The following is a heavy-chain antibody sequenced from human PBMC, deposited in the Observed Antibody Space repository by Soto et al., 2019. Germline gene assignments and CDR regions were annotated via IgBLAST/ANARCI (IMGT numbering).Heavy chain of an antibody. J-gene: IGHJ6*02. D-gene: IGHD3-10*01. V-gene: IGHV4-30-4*01. Sequence: SETLSLTCTVSGGSISSGDYYWSWIRQPPGKGLEWIGYIYYSGSTYYNPSLKSRVTISVDTSKNQFSLKLSSVTAADTAVYYCARLTMVRGVIITAYYYYGMDVWGQGTTVPVSS. CDR1: GGSISSGDYY. CDR2: IYYSGST. CDR3: ARLTMVRGVIITAYYYYGMDV.